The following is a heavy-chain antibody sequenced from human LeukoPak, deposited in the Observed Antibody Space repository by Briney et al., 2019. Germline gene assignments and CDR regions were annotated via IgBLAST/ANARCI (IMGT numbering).Heavy chain of an antibody. V-gene: IGHV3-30*02. CDR2: IRYDGSNK. CDR3: AKDGVPGITIFGVGLYYFDY. D-gene: IGHD3-3*01. CDR1: GFTFSSYG. Sequence: PGGSLRLSCAASGFTFSSYGMHWVRQAPGKGLEWVAFIRYDGSNKYYADSVKGRFTISRDNSKNTLYLQMNSLRAEDTAVYYCAKDGVPGITIFGVGLYYFDYWGQGTLVTVSS. J-gene: IGHJ4*02.